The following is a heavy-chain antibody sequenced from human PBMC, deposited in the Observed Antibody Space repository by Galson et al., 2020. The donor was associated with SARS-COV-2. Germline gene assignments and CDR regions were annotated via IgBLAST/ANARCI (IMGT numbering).Heavy chain of an antibody. Sequence: ASAKATCKTSGYTFTDYHIHWVRQATGQGIEWMGWPNPERGATDYGQKFQGRVTMARDTSISTAYMELSSLTSDDTAVYYCAPRMGELGIEDYWGQGTLVTVSS. CDR2: PNPERGAT. CDR3: APRMGELGIEDY. D-gene: IGHD7-27*01. J-gene: IGHJ4*02. V-gene: IGHV1-2*02. CDR1: GYTFTDYH.